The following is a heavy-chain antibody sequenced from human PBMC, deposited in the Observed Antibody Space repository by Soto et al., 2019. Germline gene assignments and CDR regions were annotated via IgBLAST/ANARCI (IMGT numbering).Heavy chain of an antibody. CDR3: ARDTESRSGYDPPP. D-gene: IGHD5-12*01. CDR2: IIPIFGTA. CDR1: GGTFSSYA. J-gene: IGHJ5*02. Sequence: QVQLVQSGAEVKKPGSSVKVSCKASGGTFSSYAISWVRQAPGQGLEWMGGIIPIFGTANYAQKFQGRVTXXAXEXKSTAYMELSSLRSEDTAVYYCARDTESRSGYDPPPWGQGTLVTVSS. V-gene: IGHV1-69*12.